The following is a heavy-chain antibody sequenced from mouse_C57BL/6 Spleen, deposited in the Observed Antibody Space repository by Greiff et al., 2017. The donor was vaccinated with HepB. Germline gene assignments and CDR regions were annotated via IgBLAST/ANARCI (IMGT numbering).Heavy chain of an antibody. D-gene: IGHD2-2*01. CDR3: ARSRGYEDHSWNFEV. CDR2: IYPGDGDT. J-gene: IGHJ1*03. V-gene: IGHV1-82*01. CDR1: GYAFTSSW. Sequence: VQLQQSGPELVKPGASVKISCKASGYAFTSSWMNWVKQRPGKGLEWIGRIYPGDGDTNYNGKFKGKATLTADKSSSTAYMQLSSLTSEDSAVYSCARSRGYEDHSWNFEVWGTGAPVTPSS.